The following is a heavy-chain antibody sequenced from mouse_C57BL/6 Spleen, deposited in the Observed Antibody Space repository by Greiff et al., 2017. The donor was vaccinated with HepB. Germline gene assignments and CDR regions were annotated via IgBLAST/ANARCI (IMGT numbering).Heavy chain of an antibody. CDR3: ARGRGYYGSSYWYFDV. V-gene: IGHV5-4*01. J-gene: IGHJ1*03. D-gene: IGHD1-1*01. CDR2: ISDGGSYT. CDR1: GFTFSSYA. Sequence: EVQGVESGGGLVKPGGSLKLSCAASGFTFSSYAMSWVRQTPEKRLEWVATISDGGSYTYYPDNVKGRFTISRDNAKNNLYLQMSHLKSEDTAMYYCARGRGYYGSSYWYFDVWGTGTTVTVSS.